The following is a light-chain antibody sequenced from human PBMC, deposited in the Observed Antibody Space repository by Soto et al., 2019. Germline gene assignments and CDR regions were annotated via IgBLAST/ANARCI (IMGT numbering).Light chain of an antibody. CDR3: QHYNTYQWT. Sequence: DVQLTQSPSTLSASLGDRVTITCRASQSINTWLAWYQQKPGKAPKLLIYKASNLESGVAPRFSGSGSGAEFTLTISSLQPDDFATYYCQHYNTYQWTFGQGTKVEIK. CDR1: QSINTW. CDR2: KAS. V-gene: IGKV1-5*03. J-gene: IGKJ1*01.